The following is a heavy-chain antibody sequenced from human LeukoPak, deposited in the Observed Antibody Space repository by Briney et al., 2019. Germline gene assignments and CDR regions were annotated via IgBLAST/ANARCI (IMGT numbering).Heavy chain of an antibody. CDR2: ISSSSSYI. V-gene: IGHV3-21*01. J-gene: IGHJ4*02. D-gene: IGHD3-22*01. CDR1: GFTFSSYS. CDR3: ARDSPRASYYYDSSGLRAPY. Sequence: GGSLRLSCAASGFTFSSYSMNWVRQAPGKGLEWVSSISSSSSYIYYADSVKGRFTISRDNAKNSLYLQMNSLRAEDTAVYYCARDSPRASYYYDSSGLRAPYWGQGTLVTVSS.